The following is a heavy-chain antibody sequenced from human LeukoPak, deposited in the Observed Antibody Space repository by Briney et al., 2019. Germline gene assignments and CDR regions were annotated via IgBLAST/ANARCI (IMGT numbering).Heavy chain of an antibody. CDR1: GFTFSSYW. CDR2: IKQDGSEK. J-gene: IGHJ6*03. Sequence: GGSLRLSCAASGFTFSSYWMSWVRQAPGKGLEWVANIKQDGSEKYYVDSVKGRSTISRDNAKNSLYLQMNSLRAEDTAVYYCARDQEEPSYYYYYYMDVWGKGTTVTVSS. V-gene: IGHV3-7*01. D-gene: IGHD1-14*01. CDR3: ARDQEEPSYYYYYYMDV.